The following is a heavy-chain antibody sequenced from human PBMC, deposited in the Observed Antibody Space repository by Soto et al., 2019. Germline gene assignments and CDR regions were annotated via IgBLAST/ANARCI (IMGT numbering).Heavy chain of an antibody. Sequence: QVQLVESGGGVVQPGRSLRLSCAAFGFTFRNYGMHWVRQAPGKGLEWVAVIASTGTTKLYADSVKGRFTISRDSSKNRLYLQMNSLRAEDTAVYYCAKLVVIRSPADSWGQGTLVTVSS. CDR2: IASTGTTK. D-gene: IGHD3-22*01. J-gene: IGHJ4*02. CDR3: AKLVVIRSPADS. CDR1: GFTFRNYG. V-gene: IGHV3-30*18.